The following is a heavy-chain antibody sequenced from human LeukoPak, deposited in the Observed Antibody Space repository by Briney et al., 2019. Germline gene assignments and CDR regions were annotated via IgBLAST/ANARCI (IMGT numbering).Heavy chain of an antibody. J-gene: IGHJ4*02. Sequence: GGSESLVYPASGSIFSSDCMRWARQAPGKGLVWVSRINGDGGSTSYADSLKGRFTISRDNAKNTLYLQMNSLRAEDTAVYYCVRIRYCSSGQYFDYRGQGTLVTVSS. V-gene: IGHV3-74*01. CDR3: VRIRYCSSGQYFDY. D-gene: IGHD2-15*01. CDR1: GSIFSSDC. CDR2: INGDGGST.